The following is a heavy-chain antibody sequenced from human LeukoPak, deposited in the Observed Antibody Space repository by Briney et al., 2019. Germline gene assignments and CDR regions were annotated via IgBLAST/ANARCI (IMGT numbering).Heavy chain of an antibody. V-gene: IGHV1-18*01. Sequence: ASVKVSCKASGYTFTSYGISWVRQAPGQGPEWMGWISAYNGNTNYAQKLQGRVTMTTDTSTSTAYMELRSLRSDDTAVYYCARDAAMVRGVINAFDIWGQGTMVTVSS. CDR1: GYTFTSYG. J-gene: IGHJ3*02. D-gene: IGHD3-10*01. CDR2: ISAYNGNT. CDR3: ARDAAMVRGVINAFDI.